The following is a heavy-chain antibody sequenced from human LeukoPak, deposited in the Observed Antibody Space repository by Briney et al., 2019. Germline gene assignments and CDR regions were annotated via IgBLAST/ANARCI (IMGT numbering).Heavy chain of an antibody. Sequence: GSLRLSCAASGFTFSTYNLHWVRQAPGQGLGWVAVVSYDGRIEYHADSVRGRFTISRDNSKNTLYLQMNSLRAEDTAVYYCARGRYYLEYWGQGTLVTVSS. J-gene: IGHJ4*02. CDR2: VSYDGRIE. CDR1: GFTFSTYN. V-gene: IGHV3-30*04. D-gene: IGHD3-10*01. CDR3: ARGRYYLEY.